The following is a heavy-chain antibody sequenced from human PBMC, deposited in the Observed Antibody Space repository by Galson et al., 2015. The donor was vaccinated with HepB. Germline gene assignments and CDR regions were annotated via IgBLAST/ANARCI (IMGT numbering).Heavy chain of an antibody. CDR3: AGTFFEVSTNYYGMGV. CDR2: IHSGGST. D-gene: IGHD3-3*01. CDR1: GFSFSTNY. Sequence: SLRLSCAASGFSFSTNYMNWVRQAPGKGLEWVSVIHSGGSTYYAESVKGRFTISRDNSKNTLFLQMRRLRVKDTGVYYCAGTFFEVSTNYYGMGVWGQGTTVTVSS. J-gene: IGHJ6*02. V-gene: IGHV3-53*05.